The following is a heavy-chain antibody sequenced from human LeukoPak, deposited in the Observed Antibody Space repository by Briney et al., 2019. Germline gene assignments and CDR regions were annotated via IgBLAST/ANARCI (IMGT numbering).Heavy chain of an antibody. J-gene: IGHJ4*02. CDR2: ISSSGSTI. V-gene: IGHV3-11*04. CDR1: GFTFSDYY. Sequence: GGSLRLSCAASGFTFSDYYMSWIRQAPGKGLEWVSYISSSGSTIYYADSVKGRFTISRDNAKNSLYLQMNSLRAEDMAVYYCARDKYYYDSSGLWGYWGQGTLVTVSS. CDR3: ARDKYYYDSSGLWGY. D-gene: IGHD3-22*01.